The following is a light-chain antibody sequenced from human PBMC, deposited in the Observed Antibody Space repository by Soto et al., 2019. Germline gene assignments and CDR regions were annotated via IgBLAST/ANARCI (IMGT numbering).Light chain of an antibody. CDR2: DAS. J-gene: IGKJ1*01. CDR3: QQYNSYSRT. V-gene: IGKV1-5*01. Sequence: DIKMTQSPSTVSASVGDTVTIPGRASQSISSWLAWYQQKPGKAPKLLIYDASSLESGVPSRFSGSGSGTEFTLTISSLQPDDFATYYCQQYNSYSRTFGHGTKVDIK. CDR1: QSISSW.